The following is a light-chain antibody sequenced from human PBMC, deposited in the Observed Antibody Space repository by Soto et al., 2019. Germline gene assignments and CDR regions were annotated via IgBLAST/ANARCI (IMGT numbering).Light chain of an antibody. CDR1: QSVSSN. CDR3: QQYNNWLWT. Sequence: EIVMTQSPATLSVSPGERATLSCRASQSVSSNLAWYQQKPGQAPRLLIYGASTRATGIPARFSGSGSGTEFTLTISSLQSEDFAVYYCQQYNNWLWTFAQGPKVDIK. CDR2: GAS. J-gene: IGKJ1*01. V-gene: IGKV3-15*01.